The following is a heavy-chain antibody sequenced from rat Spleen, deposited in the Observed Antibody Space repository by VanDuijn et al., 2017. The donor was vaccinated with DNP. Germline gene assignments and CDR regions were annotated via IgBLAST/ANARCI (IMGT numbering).Heavy chain of an antibody. D-gene: IGHD1-12*01. Sequence: QVQLKESGPGMVQPSQTLSLTCTVSVFSLTDYSVHWVRQPPGKVLEWIAAISSGGRTYYNSALKSRLSISRDTSKSQVFLKMNSIQTEATATYYCTRGALYDSDLFDYWGQGVMVTVSS. CDR3: TRGALYDSDLFDY. CDR2: ISSGGRT. V-gene: IGHV2-19*01. J-gene: IGHJ2*01. CDR1: VFSLTDYS.